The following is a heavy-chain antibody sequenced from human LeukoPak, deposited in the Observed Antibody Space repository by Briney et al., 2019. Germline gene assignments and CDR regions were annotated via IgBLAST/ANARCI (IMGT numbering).Heavy chain of an antibody. Sequence: ASVKVSCKASGYTFTSYGISWVRQAPGQGLEWMGWISAYNGNTNYAQKLQGRVTMTTDTSTSTAYMELRSLRSDDTAVYYCARFEESYYYDSSGYYDYWGQGTLVTVPS. CDR3: ARFEESYYYDSSGYYDY. CDR1: GYTFTSYG. CDR2: ISAYNGNT. V-gene: IGHV1-18*01. J-gene: IGHJ4*02. D-gene: IGHD3-22*01.